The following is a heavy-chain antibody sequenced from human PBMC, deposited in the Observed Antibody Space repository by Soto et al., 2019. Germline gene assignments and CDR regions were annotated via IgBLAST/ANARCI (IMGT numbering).Heavy chain of an antibody. J-gene: IGHJ4*02. Sequence: QVQLVQSGAEVKKPGSSVKVSCKASGGTFSSYAISWVRQAPGQGLEWMGGIIPIFGTANYAQKFQGRVTITADESTSTAYMELSSLRSADTAVYDCARAPSYDGTRQVGAEYYCDYWGQGTLVTVSS. V-gene: IGHV1-69*01. CDR1: GGTFSSYA. CDR3: ARAPSYDGTRQVGAEYYCDY. D-gene: IGHD1-26*01. CDR2: IIPIFGTA.